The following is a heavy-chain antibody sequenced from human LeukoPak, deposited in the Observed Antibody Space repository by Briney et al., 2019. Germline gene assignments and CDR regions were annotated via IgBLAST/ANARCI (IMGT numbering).Heavy chain of an antibody. J-gene: IGHJ4*02. CDR1: GGSISSGGYY. CDR2: IYHSGST. CDR3: ARDRAGVLDY. D-gene: IGHD1-1*01. Sequence: SETLSLTCTVSGGSISSGGYYWSWIRQPPGKGLEWIGYIYHSGSTYYNPSLKSRVTISVDRSKNQFSLKLSSVTAADTAVYYCARDRAGVLDYWGQGTLVTVSS. V-gene: IGHV4-30-2*01.